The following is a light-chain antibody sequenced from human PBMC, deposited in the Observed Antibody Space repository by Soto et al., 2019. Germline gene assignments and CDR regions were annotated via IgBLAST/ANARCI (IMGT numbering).Light chain of an antibody. V-gene: IGKV1-9*01. Sequence: DIQLTQSPSFLSASVGDRVTITCRASQGISSYLAWYQQKPGKAPKLLIYAASTLQSGVPSSFSGSGSGTESPLTISSLQPEDFATYYCQQSYSTPWTFGQGTKVDIK. CDR1: QGISSY. CDR2: AAS. CDR3: QQSYSTPWT. J-gene: IGKJ1*01.